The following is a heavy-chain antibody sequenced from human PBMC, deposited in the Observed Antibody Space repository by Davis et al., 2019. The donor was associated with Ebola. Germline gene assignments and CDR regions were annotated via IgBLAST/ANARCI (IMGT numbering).Heavy chain of an antibody. J-gene: IGHJ4*02. CDR1: GFTFRNYN. D-gene: IGHD2/OR15-2a*01. V-gene: IGHV3-48*02. CDR3: AREYIAETYFYSGY. CDR2: ISTTSNTI. Sequence: PGGSLRLSCVASGFTFRNYNINWVRQAPRKGLEWFSYISTTSNTIYYADSVKGRFTNSRDNAKNSVSLQMSSLRDEDTAVYYCAREYIAETYFYSGYWGRGTRVTVSS.